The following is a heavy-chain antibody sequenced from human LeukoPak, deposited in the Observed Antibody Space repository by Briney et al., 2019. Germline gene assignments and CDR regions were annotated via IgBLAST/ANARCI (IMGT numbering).Heavy chain of an antibody. Sequence: GGSLRLSCAASGFTFSSYWMSWVRQAPGKGLEWVANIKQDGSEKYYVDSVKGRFTISRDNAKNSPYLQMNSLRAEDTAVYYCARISGSYASQFFDYWGQGTLVTVSS. J-gene: IGHJ4*02. CDR2: IKQDGSEK. D-gene: IGHD1-26*01. CDR3: ARISGSYASQFFDY. V-gene: IGHV3-7*01. CDR1: GFTFSSYW.